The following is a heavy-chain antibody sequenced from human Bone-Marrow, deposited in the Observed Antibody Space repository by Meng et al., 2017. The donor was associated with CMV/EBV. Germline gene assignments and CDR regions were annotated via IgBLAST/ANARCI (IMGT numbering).Heavy chain of an antibody. Sequence: GESLKISCAASGFTFSSYWMHWVRQAPGKGLVWVSRINSDGSSTSYADSVKGRFTISRDNAKNTLYLQMNSLRAEDTAVYYCARENLRSLDVWGQGTTVTVSS. D-gene: IGHD3-3*01. CDR2: INSDGSST. CDR1: GFTFSSYW. V-gene: IGHV3-74*01. CDR3: ARENLRSLDV. J-gene: IGHJ6*02.